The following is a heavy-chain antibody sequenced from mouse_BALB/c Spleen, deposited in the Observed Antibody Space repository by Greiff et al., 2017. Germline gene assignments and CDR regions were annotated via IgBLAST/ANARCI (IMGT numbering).Heavy chain of an antibody. CDR1: GYTFTSYW. J-gene: IGHJ2*01. CDR3: ARTLGGYFDY. V-gene: IGHV1-7*01. Sequence: QVQLQQSGAELAKPGASVTMSCKASGYTFTSYWMHWVKQRPGQGLEWIGYINPSTGYTEYNQKFKDKATLTADKSSSTAYMQLSSLTSEDSAVYYCARTLGGYFDYWGQGTTLTVSS. CDR2: INPSTGYT.